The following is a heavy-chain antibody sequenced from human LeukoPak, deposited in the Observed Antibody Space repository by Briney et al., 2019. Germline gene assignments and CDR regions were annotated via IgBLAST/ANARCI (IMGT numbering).Heavy chain of an antibody. D-gene: IGHD3-16*01. CDR3: ATYTAYRGDF. CDR1: GGSISNYY. V-gene: IGHV4-4*07. CDR2: IYTSGIT. Sequence: ASETLSLTCTVSGGSISNYYWSWIREPAGKGLEWIGHIYTSGITNFNPSLKSRATMSIETSKNQFSLNLSSVTAADTAIYDCATYTAYRGDFWGQGTLVTVSS. J-gene: IGHJ4*02.